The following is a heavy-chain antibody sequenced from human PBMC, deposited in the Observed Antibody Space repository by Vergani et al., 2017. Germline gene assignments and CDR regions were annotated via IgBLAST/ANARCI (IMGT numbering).Heavy chain of an antibody. CDR3: VRDSWRSDLRGVYWFDT. J-gene: IGHJ5*02. CDR1: GASVSRGTYY. V-gene: IGHV4-61*02. Sequence: QVQLQESGPGLLKPSQTLSLTCTVSGASVSRGTYYWTWIRQPAGKKLECIVRMYTSGHTIYNPSLRSRVTLSVDTSKNQLSLKMISMTAADTAVYYCVRDSWRSDLRGVYWFDTWGQGTLVSVSS. D-gene: IGHD3-10*01. CDR2: MYTSGHT.